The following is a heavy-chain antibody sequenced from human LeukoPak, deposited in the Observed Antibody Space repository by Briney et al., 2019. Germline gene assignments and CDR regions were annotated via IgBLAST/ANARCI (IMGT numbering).Heavy chain of an antibody. CDR3: ARVAGPIDY. V-gene: IGHV1-8*01. CDR1: GYTFTSYD. D-gene: IGHD2-15*01. Sequence: GASVKVSCKASGYTFTSYDINWVRQATGQGLEWMGWMNPNSGNTGYAHKFQGRVTMTRNTAISTAYMELTSPRSDDTAVYYCARVAGPIDYWGQGTLVTVSS. CDR2: MNPNSGNT. J-gene: IGHJ4*02.